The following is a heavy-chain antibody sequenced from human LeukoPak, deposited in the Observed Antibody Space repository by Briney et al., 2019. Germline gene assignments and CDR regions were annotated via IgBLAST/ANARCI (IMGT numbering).Heavy chain of an antibody. D-gene: IGHD2-15*01. J-gene: IGHJ4*02. CDR3: AKGAYRGSHDY. V-gene: IGHV4-34*01. CDR1: GGSFSGYY. Sequence: SETLSLTCAVYGGSFSGYYWSWIRQPPGKGLEWIGEINHSGSTNYNPSLKSRVTISVDTSKNQFSLKLSSVISADTAVHFGAKGAYRGSHDYWGQGTLVTVSS. CDR2: INHSGST.